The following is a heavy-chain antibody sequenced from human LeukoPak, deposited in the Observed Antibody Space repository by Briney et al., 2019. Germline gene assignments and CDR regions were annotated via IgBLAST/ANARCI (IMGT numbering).Heavy chain of an antibody. Sequence: ASVKVSCKASGYTFTSYGISWVRQAPGQGLEWMGWISAYNGNTNYAQKLRGRVTMTTDTSTSTAYMELRSLRSDDTAVYYCARNQATVTTYYYYGMDVWGQGTTVTVSS. CDR3: ARNQATVTTYYYYGMDV. D-gene: IGHD4-17*01. CDR2: ISAYNGNT. J-gene: IGHJ6*02. CDR1: GYTFTSYG. V-gene: IGHV1-18*01.